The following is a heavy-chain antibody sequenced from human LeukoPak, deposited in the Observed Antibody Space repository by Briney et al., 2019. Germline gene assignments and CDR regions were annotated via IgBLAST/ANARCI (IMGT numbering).Heavy chain of an antibody. Sequence: ASVRVSCKASGYTFTSYAMHWVRQAPGQRLEWMGWINAGNGNTKYSQKFQGRVTITRDTSASTAYMELSSLRSEDTAVYYCARTSGSYSEFDYWGQGTLVTVSS. J-gene: IGHJ4*02. CDR3: ARTSGSYSEFDY. D-gene: IGHD1-26*01. V-gene: IGHV1-3*01. CDR2: INAGNGNT. CDR1: GYTFTSYA.